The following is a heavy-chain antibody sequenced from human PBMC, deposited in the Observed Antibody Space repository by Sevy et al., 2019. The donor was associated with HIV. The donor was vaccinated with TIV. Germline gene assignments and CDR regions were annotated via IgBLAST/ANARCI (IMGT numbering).Heavy chain of an antibody. CDR3: ARLPPTRAFDI. Sequence: GGSQRLSCAASGFTFSNYAMHWVRQTPGKGLEWLAVISYDLINKYYADSVKGRFTISRDNSKNTLYLQMNSLTTEDTAVYYCARLPPTRAFDIWGQGTLVTVSS. V-gene: IGHV3-30*04. CDR2: ISYDLINK. D-gene: IGHD1-1*01. CDR1: GFTFSNYA. J-gene: IGHJ3*02.